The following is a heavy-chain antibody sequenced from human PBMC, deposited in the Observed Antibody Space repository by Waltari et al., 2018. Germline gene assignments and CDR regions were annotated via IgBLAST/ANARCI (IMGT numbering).Heavy chain of an antibody. J-gene: IGHJ1*01. V-gene: IGHV1-69*01. Sequence: QAPGQGLEWMGGIIPIFGTANYAQKFQGRVTITADESTSKVYMELSSLRSEDTAVYYCAIKYYYDSSGYLWGQGTLVTVSS. CDR2: IIPIFGTA. CDR3: AIKYYYDSSGYL. D-gene: IGHD3-22*01.